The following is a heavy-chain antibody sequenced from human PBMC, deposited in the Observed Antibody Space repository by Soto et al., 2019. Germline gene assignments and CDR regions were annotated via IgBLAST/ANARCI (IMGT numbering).Heavy chain of an antibody. CDR1: GFTFRNHW. CDR2: ISTDGSFT. J-gene: IGHJ3*01. D-gene: IGHD2-2*01. CDR3: ARPRSKSSSGFDL. Sequence: EQLVESGGTLVQPGGSLRLSCVTSGFTFRNHWMHWVRQAPGLGLEGVSRISTDGSFTTYADSVKGRFTISRDNTKITVYLQMNSLRVEDTALYYCARPRSKSSSGFDLWGQGTMVTVSS. V-gene: IGHV3-74*03.